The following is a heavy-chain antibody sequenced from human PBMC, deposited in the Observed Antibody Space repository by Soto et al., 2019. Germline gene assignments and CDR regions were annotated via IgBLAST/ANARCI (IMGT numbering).Heavy chain of an antibody. CDR2: INHSGST. CDR3: ARGLRYDFWSGYSYYYYGMDV. Sequence: KTSETLSLTCAVYGGSFSGYYWSWIRQPPGKGLEWIGEINHSGSTNYNPSLKSRVTISVDTSKNQFSLKLSSVTAADTAVYYCARGLRYDFWSGYSYYYYGMDVWGQGTTVTVSS. D-gene: IGHD3-3*01. J-gene: IGHJ6*02. V-gene: IGHV4-34*01. CDR1: GGSFSGYY.